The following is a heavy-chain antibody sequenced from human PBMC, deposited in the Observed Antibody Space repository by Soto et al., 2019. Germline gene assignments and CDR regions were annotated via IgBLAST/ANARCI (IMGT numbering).Heavy chain of an antibody. CDR3: AHRFSSYYDILTGYSRADYFDY. D-gene: IGHD3-9*01. J-gene: IGHJ4*02. CDR1: GFSLSTSGVG. V-gene: IGHV2-5*02. Sequence: ESGPTLVNPTQTLTLTCTFSGFSLSTSGVGVGWIRQPPEKALEWLALIYWDDDKRYSPSLKSRLTITKDTSKNQVVLTMTNMEPVDTATYYCAHRFSSYYDILTGYSRADYFDYWGQGTLVTVSS. CDR2: IYWDDDK.